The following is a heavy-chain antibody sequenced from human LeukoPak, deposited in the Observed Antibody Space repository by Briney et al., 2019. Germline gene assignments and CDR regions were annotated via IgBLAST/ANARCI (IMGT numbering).Heavy chain of an antibody. CDR1: GFTFSSYG. CDR2: ISYDGSNK. Sequence: GGSLRLSCAASGFTFSSYGMHWVRQAPGRGLEWVAVISYDGSNKYYADSVKGRFTISRDNSKNTLYLQMNSLRAEDTAVYYCAKAYSSGWYYFDYWGQGTLVTVSS. V-gene: IGHV3-30*18. J-gene: IGHJ4*02. D-gene: IGHD6-19*01. CDR3: AKAYSSGWYYFDY.